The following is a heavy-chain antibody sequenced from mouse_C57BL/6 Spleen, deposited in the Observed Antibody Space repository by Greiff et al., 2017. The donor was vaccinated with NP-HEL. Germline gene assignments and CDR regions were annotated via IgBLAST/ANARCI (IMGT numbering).Heavy chain of an antibody. CDR1: GYTFTDYN. D-gene: IGHD3-2*02. V-gene: IGHV1-18*01. CDR2: INPNNGGT. CDR3: ARLTAQAKGYYAMDY. Sequence: VQLQQSGPELVKPGASVKIPCKASGYTFTDYNMDWVKQSHGKSLEWIGDINPNNGGTIYNQKFKGKATLTVDKSSSTAYMELRSLTSEDTAVYYCARLTAQAKGYYAMDYWGQGTSVTVSS. J-gene: IGHJ4*01.